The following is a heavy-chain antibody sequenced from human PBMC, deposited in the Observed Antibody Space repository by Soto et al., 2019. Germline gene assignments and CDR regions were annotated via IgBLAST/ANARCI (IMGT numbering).Heavy chain of an antibody. Sequence: QITLKESGPTLVKPTQTLTLTCTFSGFSLSTSGVGVGWIRQPPGKALEWLALIYWDDDKRYSPSLKSSLSSTKDTSKIQVVLTMTNMDPVDTSTYYCAHRPSYCSGGSCYSGFDYWGQGTLVTVSS. CDR2: IYWDDDK. V-gene: IGHV2-5*02. D-gene: IGHD2-15*01. CDR1: GFSLSTSGVG. J-gene: IGHJ4*02. CDR3: AHRPSYCSGGSCYSGFDY.